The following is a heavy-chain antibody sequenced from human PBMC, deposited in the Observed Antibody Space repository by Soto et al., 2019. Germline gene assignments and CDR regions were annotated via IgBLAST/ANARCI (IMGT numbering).Heavy chain of an antibody. D-gene: IGHD2-15*01. CDR2: IYYSGST. V-gene: IGHV4-31*02. CDR1: GGSISSGAYY. Sequence: SETLSLTCTVSGGSISSGAYYWSWVRQHPGKGLEWIGYIYYSGSTYYNPSLKSRVTISVDTSKNQFSLKLSSVTAADTAVYYCARDAVDCSGGSCQYWYFDLWGRGTLVTVSS. J-gene: IGHJ2*01. CDR3: ARDAVDCSGGSCQYWYFDL.